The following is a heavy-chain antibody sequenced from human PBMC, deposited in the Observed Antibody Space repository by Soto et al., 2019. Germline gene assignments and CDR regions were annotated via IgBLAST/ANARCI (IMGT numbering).Heavy chain of an antibody. Sequence: QVQLVESGGGVVQPGRSLRLSCAASGFTFSSYAMHWVRQAPGKGLEWVAVISYDGSNKYYSDSVKGRFTISRDNSKNTLYLQMNSLRDEDTDVYYCARDPEPSEIAAAGYFDYWGQGTLVTVSS. CDR3: ARDPEPSEIAAAGYFDY. CDR2: ISYDGSNK. CDR1: GFTFSSYA. V-gene: IGHV3-30-3*01. D-gene: IGHD6-13*01. J-gene: IGHJ4*02.